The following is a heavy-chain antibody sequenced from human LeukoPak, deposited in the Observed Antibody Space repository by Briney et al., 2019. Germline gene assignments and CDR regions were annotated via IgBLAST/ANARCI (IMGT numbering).Heavy chain of an antibody. V-gene: IGHV4-59*01. CDR2: IYYSGST. CDR3: ARELVVPAAMRGYYYYYGMDV. CDR1: GGSISSYY. D-gene: IGHD2-2*01. Sequence: SETLSLTCTVSGGSISSYYWNWIRQPPGKGLEWIGCIYYSGSTNYNPSLKSRVTISVDTSKNQFSLKLSSVTAADTAVYYCARELVVPAAMRGYYYYYGMDVWGQGTTVTVSS. J-gene: IGHJ6*02.